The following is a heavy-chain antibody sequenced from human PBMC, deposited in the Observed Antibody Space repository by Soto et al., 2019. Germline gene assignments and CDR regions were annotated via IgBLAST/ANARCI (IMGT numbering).Heavy chain of an antibody. CDR3: ARDKRRDYYDSSGYSLFDY. D-gene: IGHD3-22*01. V-gene: IGHV4-59*01. CDR1: GGSISSYY. J-gene: IGHJ4*02. CDR2: IYYSGST. Sequence: SETLSLTCTVSGGSISSYYWSWIRQPPGKGLEWIGYIYYSGSTNYNPSLKSRVTISVDTSKNQFSLKLSSVTAADTAVYYCARDKRRDYYDSSGYSLFDYWGQGTMVTVYS.